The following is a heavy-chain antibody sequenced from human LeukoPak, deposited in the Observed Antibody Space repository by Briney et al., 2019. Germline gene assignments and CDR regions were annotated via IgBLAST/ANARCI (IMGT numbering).Heavy chain of an antibody. CDR1: GGSISSNSYY. D-gene: IGHD3-16*02. Sequence: SETLSLTCTVSGGSISSNSYYWGWIRQPPGKGLEWIGSIYYSGSTYYKPSLKSRLTISVDTSKNQFSLKLSSVTAADTAVYYCARVRGNPGVYDYVWGSYHPWFDPWGQGTLVTVSS. J-gene: IGHJ5*02. V-gene: IGHV4-39*07. CDR3: ARVRGNPGVYDYVWGSYHPWFDP. CDR2: IYYSGST.